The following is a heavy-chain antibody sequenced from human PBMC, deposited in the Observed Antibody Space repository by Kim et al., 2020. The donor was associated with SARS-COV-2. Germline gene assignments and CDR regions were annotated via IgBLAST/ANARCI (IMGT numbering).Heavy chain of an antibody. CDR2: INHSGST. CDR1: GGSFSGYY. J-gene: IGHJ6*02. V-gene: IGHV4-34*01. CDR3: ARGVSGTTVVTLGLGYYYYYGMDV. D-gene: IGHD4-17*01. Sequence: SETLSLTCAVYGGSFSGYYWSWIRQPPGKGLEWIGEINHSGSTNYNPSLKSRVTISVDTSKNQFSLKLSSVIAADTAVYYCARGVSGTTVVTLGLGYYYYYGMDVWGQGTTVTVSS.